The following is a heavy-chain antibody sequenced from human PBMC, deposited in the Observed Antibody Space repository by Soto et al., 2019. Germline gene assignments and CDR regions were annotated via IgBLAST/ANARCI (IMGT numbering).Heavy chain of an antibody. CDR1: GFTFSSYA. D-gene: IGHD3-9*01. CDR2: ISGSGGST. J-gene: IGHJ6*02. V-gene: IGHV3-23*01. CDR3: ATSFDILTGYYKDYYYGMDV. Sequence: GGSLRLSCAASGFTFSSYAMSWVRQAPGKGLEWVSAISGSGGSTYYADSVKGRFTISRDNSKNTLYLQMNSLRAEDTAVYYCATSFDILTGYYKDYYYGMDVWGQGTTVTVSS.